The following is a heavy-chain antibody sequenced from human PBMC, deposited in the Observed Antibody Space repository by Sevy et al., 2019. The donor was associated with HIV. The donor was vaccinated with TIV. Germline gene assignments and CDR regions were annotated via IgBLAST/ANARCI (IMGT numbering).Heavy chain of an antibody. Sequence: GGSQRLSCAASGFTFSSYGMHWVRQAPGKGLEWVAVISYDGSNKYYADSVKGRFTISRDNSKNTLYLQMNSLRAEDTAVYYCAKDIAARRQAQGLLYYWGQGTLVTVSS. CDR2: ISYDGSNK. CDR3: AKDIAARRQAQGLLYY. D-gene: IGHD6-13*01. CDR1: GFTFSSYG. V-gene: IGHV3-30*18. J-gene: IGHJ4*02.